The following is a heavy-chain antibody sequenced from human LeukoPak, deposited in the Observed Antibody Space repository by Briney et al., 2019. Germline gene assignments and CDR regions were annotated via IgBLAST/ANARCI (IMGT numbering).Heavy chain of an antibody. D-gene: IGHD5-24*01. CDR1: GFTFSSYA. Sequence: GSLLLSCAASGFTFSSYAMSWVRPAPGKGLEWVSAFSGSGGDTYYADSVKGRFTISRDNSKNTLYLQMNSLRAEDTAVYYCAKSGYNRFDYWGQGTLVTVYS. CDR3: AKSGYNRFDY. CDR2: FSGSGGDT. V-gene: IGHV3-23*01. J-gene: IGHJ4*01.